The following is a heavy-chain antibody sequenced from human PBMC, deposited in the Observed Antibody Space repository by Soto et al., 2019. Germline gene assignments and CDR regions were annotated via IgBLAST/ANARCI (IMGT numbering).Heavy chain of an antibody. J-gene: IGHJ4*02. D-gene: IGHD3-22*01. CDR1: GFTFSSYA. Sequence: GGSLRLSCAASGFTFSSYAMHWVRQAPGKGLEWVAVISYDGSNKYYADSVKGRFTISRDNFKNTLYLQMSSLRAEDTALYYCAKGGSSGSYDYWGQGSLVTVSS. CDR3: AKGGSSGSYDY. V-gene: IGHV3-30*18. CDR2: ISYDGSNK.